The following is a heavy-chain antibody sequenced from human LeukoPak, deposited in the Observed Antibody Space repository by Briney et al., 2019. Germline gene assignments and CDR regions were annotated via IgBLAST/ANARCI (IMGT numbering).Heavy chain of an antibody. CDR1: RFTFSSYD. CDR2: ISYDGSNK. D-gene: IGHD2-2*02. J-gene: IGHJ4*02. V-gene: IGHV3-30*09. CDR3: ARANTPFADY. Sequence: GRSLRLSCAASRFTFSSYDMHWVRQAPGKGLEWVAVISYDGSNKYYADSVKGRFAISRDNSKNTVYLQMNSRRVEDTAVYYCARANTPFADYWGQGTLVTVSS.